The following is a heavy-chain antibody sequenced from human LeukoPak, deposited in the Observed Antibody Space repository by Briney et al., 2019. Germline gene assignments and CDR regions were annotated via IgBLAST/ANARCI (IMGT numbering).Heavy chain of an antibody. CDR3: ARARKVVPAYFDY. D-gene: IGHD2-2*01. V-gene: IGHV4-30-2*01. Sequence: SETLSLTCAVSGGSISSGGYSWSWIRQPPGKGLEWIGYINHSGSTYYNPSLKSRVTISVDRSKNQFSLKLSSVTAADTAVYYCARARKVVPAYFDYWGQGTLVTVSS. CDR2: INHSGST. CDR1: GGSISSGGYS. J-gene: IGHJ4*02.